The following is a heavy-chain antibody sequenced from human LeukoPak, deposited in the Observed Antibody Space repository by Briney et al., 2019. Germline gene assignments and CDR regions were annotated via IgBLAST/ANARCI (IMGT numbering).Heavy chain of an antibody. CDR2: ISSSSSYI. CDR1: GFTFSSYA. V-gene: IGHV3-21*01. D-gene: IGHD4-17*01. CDR3: AREYYGDYYFDY. Sequence: GGSLRLSCAASGFTFSSYAMSWVRQAPGKGLEWVSSISSSSSYIYYADSVKGRFTISRDNAKNSLYLQMNSLRAEDTAVYYCAREYYGDYYFDYWGQGTLVTVSS. J-gene: IGHJ4*02.